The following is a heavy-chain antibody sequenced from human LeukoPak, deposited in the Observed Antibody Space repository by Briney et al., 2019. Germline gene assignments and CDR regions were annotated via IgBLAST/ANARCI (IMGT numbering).Heavy chain of an antibody. V-gene: IGHV1-69*13. D-gene: IGHD2-15*01. J-gene: IGHJ4*02. Sequence: SVKVSCKASGGTFSSYAISWVRQAPGQGLEWMGGIIPIFGTANYAQKFQGRVTITADESTSTAYTELSSLRSEDTAVYYCARDCSGGSCYKGFDYWGQGTLVTVSS. CDR2: IIPIFGTA. CDR3: ARDCSGGSCYKGFDY. CDR1: GGTFSSYA.